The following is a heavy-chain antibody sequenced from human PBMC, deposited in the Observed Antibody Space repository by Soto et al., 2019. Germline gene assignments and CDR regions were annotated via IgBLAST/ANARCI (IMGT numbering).Heavy chain of an antibody. D-gene: IGHD5-18*01. V-gene: IGHV4-31*03. CDR2: IYYSGST. CDR1: GGSIRSGGYY. J-gene: IGHJ6*02. Sequence: KASEALSRTCTVSGGSIRSGGYYWIWVRHSPRRGLEWIGNIYYSGSTYYNPSLKSRLTISVDTSKNQFSLNLSSVTAADTAVYYCARDRLMATAGTARHYFGLDVWGQGTTITV. CDR3: ARDRLMATAGTARHYFGLDV.